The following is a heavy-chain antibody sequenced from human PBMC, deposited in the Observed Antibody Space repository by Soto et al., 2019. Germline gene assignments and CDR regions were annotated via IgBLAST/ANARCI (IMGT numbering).Heavy chain of an antibody. Sequence: QVQLVESGGGVVQPGRSLRLSCAASGFTFSSYAMHWVRQAPGKGLEWVAVISSDGSNKYYADSVKGRFTISRDNSKNTLYLQMNSLRDEDTAVYYCARFKGCSGGTCYSYFDYWGQGTLVTVSS. CDR2: ISSDGSNK. J-gene: IGHJ4*02. V-gene: IGHV3-30-3*01. CDR1: GFTFSSYA. CDR3: ARFKGCSGGTCYSYFDY. D-gene: IGHD2-15*01.